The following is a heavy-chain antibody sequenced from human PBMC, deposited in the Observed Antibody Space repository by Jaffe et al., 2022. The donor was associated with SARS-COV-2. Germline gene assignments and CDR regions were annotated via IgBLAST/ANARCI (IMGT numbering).Heavy chain of an antibody. CDR1: GFTFSSYT. J-gene: IGHJ5*02. CDR2: ISDSGGST. V-gene: IGHV3-23*01. CDR3: ARSGTGGNCYSPLGP. D-gene: IGHD2-15*01. Sequence: EVQLLESGGDLIQPGGSLRLSCAASGFTFSSYTMSWVRQAPGKGLEWVSSISDSGGSTYYAGSVKGRFTISRDNSKNTLDLQMNSLRAEDTAVYYCARSGTGGNCYSPLGPWGQGTLVTVSS.